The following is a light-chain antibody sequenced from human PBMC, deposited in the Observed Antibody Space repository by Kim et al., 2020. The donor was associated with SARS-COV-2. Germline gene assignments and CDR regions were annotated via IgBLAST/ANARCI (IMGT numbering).Light chain of an antibody. CDR1: SSDVGGYNY. CDR3: SSYTSSSTLDVV. V-gene: IGLV2-14*03. CDR2: DVS. J-gene: IGLJ2*01. Sequence: SITISRTGTSSDVGGYNYVSWYQQHPGKAPKLMIYDVSNRPSGVSNRFSGSKSGNTASLTISGLQAEDEADYYCSSYTSSSTLDVVFGGGTKLTVL.